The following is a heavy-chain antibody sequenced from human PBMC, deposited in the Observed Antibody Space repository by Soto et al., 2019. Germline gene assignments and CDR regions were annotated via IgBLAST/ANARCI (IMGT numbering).Heavy chain of an antibody. V-gene: IGHV1-8*01. CDR3: ARGRDIVLMVYAYYYYGMDV. J-gene: IGHJ6*02. CDR1: GCTFTSYD. Sequence: QVQLVQSGAEVKKPGASVKVSCKASGCTFTSYDINWVRQATGQGLEWMGWMNPNSGNTGYAQKFQGRVTMTRNTSISTAYMELSSLRSEDTAVYYCARGRDIVLMVYAYYYYGMDVWGQGTTVTVSS. CDR2: MNPNSGNT. D-gene: IGHD2-8*01.